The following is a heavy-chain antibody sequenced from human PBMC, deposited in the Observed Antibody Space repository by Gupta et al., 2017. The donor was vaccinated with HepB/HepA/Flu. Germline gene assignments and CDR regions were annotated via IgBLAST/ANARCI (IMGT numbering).Heavy chain of an antibody. Sequence: EVQLVESGGGLIQPGGSLSLSCAASVFTVSSNYMSWVRQAQGKGLEWVAVIYSGGSTYYAASVKGRLTISRDKSKNTLYLKMNRLGAEDTAVYYCARDANGGYYFDYWGQGTLVTVSS. CDR2: IYSGGST. V-gene: IGHV3-53*01. CDR1: VFTVSSNY. CDR3: ARDANGGYYFDY. D-gene: IGHD1-1*01. J-gene: IGHJ4*02.